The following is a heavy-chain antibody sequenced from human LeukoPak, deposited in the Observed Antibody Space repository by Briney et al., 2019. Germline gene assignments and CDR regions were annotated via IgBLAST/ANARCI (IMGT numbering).Heavy chain of an antibody. CDR2: IKPDGSAT. D-gene: IGHD6-6*01. V-gene: IGHV3-7*01. CDR3: ARDPGPSIPAWGAFDI. J-gene: IGHJ3*02. CDR1: GFIFSNYY. Sequence: GGSLRLSCAASGFIFSNYYMAWVRQAPGKGLEWVANIKPDGSATYYVDSVKGRFTISRDNAKNSLFLQMNSLRDEDTAVYYCARDPGPSIPAWGAFDIWGLGTKVTVSS.